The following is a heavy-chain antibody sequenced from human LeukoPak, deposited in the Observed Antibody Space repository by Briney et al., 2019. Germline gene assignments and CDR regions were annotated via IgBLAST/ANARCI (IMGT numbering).Heavy chain of an antibody. Sequence: ASVKVSCKASGYTFTSYGISWVRQAPGQGLEWMGWISAYNGNTNYAQKLQGRVTMTTDTSTSTAYMELRSLRSDDTAVYYCARDVAAAGIPYCYYGMDVWGQGTTVTVSS. D-gene: IGHD6-13*01. CDR3: ARDVAAAGIPYCYYGMDV. CDR2: ISAYNGNT. J-gene: IGHJ6*02. V-gene: IGHV1-18*01. CDR1: GYTFTSYG.